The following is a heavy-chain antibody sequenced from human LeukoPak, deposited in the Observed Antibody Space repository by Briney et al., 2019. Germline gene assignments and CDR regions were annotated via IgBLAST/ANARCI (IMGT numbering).Heavy chain of an antibody. CDR1: GFTFNTYS. Sequence: GGSLRLSCEASGFTFNTYSMNWARQGPGKGLEWVSSIDSSGGYMFYADSVKGRFIISRDNAKDSLYLQMNSLRVEDTAVYYCLRGDRRDYWGQGTPVIVSS. J-gene: IGHJ4*02. CDR3: LRGDRRDY. V-gene: IGHV3-21*06. CDR2: IDSSGGYM.